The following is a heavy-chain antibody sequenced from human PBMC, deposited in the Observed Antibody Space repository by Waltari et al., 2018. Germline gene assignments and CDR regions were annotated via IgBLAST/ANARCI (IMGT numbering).Heavy chain of an antibody. V-gene: IGHV1-24*01. CDR3: ATDLTSGYYTDAFDI. CDR2: FNPEDGET. CDR1: GYTLTEFC. Sequence: QVQLVQSGAEVKKPGASVKVSCKVSGYTLTEFCMHWVRTAPGKGLEWMGGFNPEDGETIYAQKFQGRVTMTEDTSTDTAYMELSSLRSEDTAVYYCATDLTSGYYTDAFDIWGQGTMVTVSS. J-gene: IGHJ3*02. D-gene: IGHD3-3*01.